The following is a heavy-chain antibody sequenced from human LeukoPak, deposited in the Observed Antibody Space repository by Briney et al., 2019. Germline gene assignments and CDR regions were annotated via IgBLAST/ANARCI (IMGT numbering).Heavy chain of an antibody. J-gene: IGHJ5*02. CDR1: GGSISSYY. D-gene: IGHD3-3*01. V-gene: IGHV4-59*01. Sequence: PSETLSLTCTVSGGSISSYYWSWIRQPPGKGLEWIGYIYYSGSTNYNPSLKSRVTISVDTSKNQFSLKLSSVTAADTAVYYCARNCDFWSGYPSWFDPWGQGTLVTVSS. CDR2: IYYSGST. CDR3: ARNCDFWSGYPSWFDP.